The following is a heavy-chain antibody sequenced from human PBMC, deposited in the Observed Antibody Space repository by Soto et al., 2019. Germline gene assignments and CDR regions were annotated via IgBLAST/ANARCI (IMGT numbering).Heavy chain of an antibody. V-gene: IGHV4-31*03. CDR1: GGSISSGGYY. J-gene: IGHJ4*02. CDR3: ARVVQLWLRAFDY. Sequence: SETLSLTCTVSGGSISSGGYYWSWIRQHPGKGLEWIGYIYYSGSTYYNPSLKSRVTISVDTSKNQFSLKLSSVTAADTAVYYCARVVQLWLRAFDYWGQGTLVTVSS. CDR2: IYYSGST. D-gene: IGHD5-18*01.